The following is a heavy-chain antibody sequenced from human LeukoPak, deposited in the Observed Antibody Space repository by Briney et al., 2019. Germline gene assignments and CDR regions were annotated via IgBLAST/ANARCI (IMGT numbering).Heavy chain of an antibody. CDR1: GFTFDDYA. J-gene: IGHJ4*02. CDR3: ARDATLVAFDY. CDR2: ISWNSGSI. D-gene: IGHD4/OR15-4a*01. Sequence: GGSLRLSCAASGFTFDDYAMHWVRQAPGKGLEWVSGISWNSGSIVYADSVKGRFTISRDNAKNSLYLQMSSLRVEDTAVYYCARDATLVAFDYWGQGTLVSVSS. V-gene: IGHV3-9*01.